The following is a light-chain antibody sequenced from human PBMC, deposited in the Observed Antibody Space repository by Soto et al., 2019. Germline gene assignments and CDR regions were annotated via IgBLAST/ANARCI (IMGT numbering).Light chain of an antibody. CDR1: QSVSSN. CDR2: GAS. V-gene: IGKV3-15*01. J-gene: IGKJ4*01. CDR3: QQYDTYPLT. Sequence: EIVMTQSPATLSVSPGERATLSCRASQSVSSNLAWYQQKPGQAPRLLIYGASTRATGIPARFSGSGSGTEFTLTISGLQPEDVASYYCQQYDTYPLTFGGGTRVELK.